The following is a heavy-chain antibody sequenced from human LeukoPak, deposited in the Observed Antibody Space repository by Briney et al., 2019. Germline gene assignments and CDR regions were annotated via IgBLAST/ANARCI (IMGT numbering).Heavy chain of an antibody. D-gene: IGHD6-6*01. CDR1: GFTFSSYA. CDR3: AKGSAAARPYYFDS. Sequence: AGGSLRLSCAASGFTFSSYAMHWVRQAPGKGLEWVAVISYDGSNKYYADSVKGRFTISRDNSKNTLYLQMNSLRAEDTAVYYCAKGSAAARPYYFDSWGQGTLVAVSS. J-gene: IGHJ4*02. V-gene: IGHV3-30*04. CDR2: ISYDGSNK.